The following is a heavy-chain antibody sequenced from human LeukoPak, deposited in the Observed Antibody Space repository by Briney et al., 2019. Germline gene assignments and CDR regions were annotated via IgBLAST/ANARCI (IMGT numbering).Heavy chain of an antibody. CDR2: INTGNGNT. V-gene: IGHV1-3*04. CDR1: GYTFTNYG. J-gene: IGHJ1*01. D-gene: IGHD3-10*01. CDR3: ARVPLDDASRHYYPH. Sequence: ASVKVSCKTSGYTFTNYGMHWVRQAPRQSPEWMGWINTGNGNTKSSQKFQDRVTLTRDTSASTAYMELNSLSSEDTAVYYCARVPLDDASRHYYPHWGLGTLVTVSS.